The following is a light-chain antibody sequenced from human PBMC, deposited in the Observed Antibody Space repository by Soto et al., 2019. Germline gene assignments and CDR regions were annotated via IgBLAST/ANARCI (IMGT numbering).Light chain of an antibody. J-gene: IGKJ4*01. CDR3: QQFNYWPSLT. Sequence: EIVMTQSPATLSVTPGERATLSCRARRSVSSNLAWYQQKPGQAPRLLMFNASTRATGIPARFSGSGSGTEFTRPITSLQSEDFAVYYCQQFNYWPSLTFGGGTKVELK. CDR2: NAS. V-gene: IGKV3-15*01. CDR1: RSVSSN.